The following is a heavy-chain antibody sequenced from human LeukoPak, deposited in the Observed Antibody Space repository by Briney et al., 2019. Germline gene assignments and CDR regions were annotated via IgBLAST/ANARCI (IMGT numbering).Heavy chain of an antibody. CDR2: IYYSGST. Sequence: PSETLSLTCTVSGGSISSYYWSWIRQPPGKGLEWIGYIYYSGSTNYNPSLKSRVTISVDTSKNQFSLKLSSVTAADTAVYYCVRAGPMDSDAFDIWGQGTMVTVSS. CDR1: GGSISSYY. J-gene: IGHJ3*02. D-gene: IGHD3-10*01. CDR3: VRAGPMDSDAFDI. V-gene: IGHV4-59*01.